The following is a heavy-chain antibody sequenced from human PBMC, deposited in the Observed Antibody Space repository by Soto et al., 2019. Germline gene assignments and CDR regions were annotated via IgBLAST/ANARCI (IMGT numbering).Heavy chain of an antibody. V-gene: IGHV1-69*12. D-gene: IGHD6-13*01. Sequence: QVQLVQSGAEVKKPGSSVKVSCKASGGTFSCYAISWVRQAPGQGLEWMRGIIPIFGTANYAQKFQGRVTITADESTSTAYMELSSLRSEDTAVYYCARDGIAAAAPGHYYGIDVWGQGTTVTVSS. CDR1: GGTFSCYA. CDR3: ARDGIAAAAPGHYYGIDV. CDR2: IIPIFGTA. J-gene: IGHJ6*02.